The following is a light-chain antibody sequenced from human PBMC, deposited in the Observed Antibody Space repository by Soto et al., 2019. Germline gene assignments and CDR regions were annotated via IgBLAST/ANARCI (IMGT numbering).Light chain of an antibody. J-gene: IGKJ4*01. CDR2: AAS. CDR3: QKYNTAPLT. V-gene: IGKV1-27*01. Sequence: DIQMTQSPSSLSASVGDRVTITCRASQAIYNYLAWFQQKPGKVPKLLIYAASALQSGVPSRFSGSGSGTDFTLTISSLQPEDVATYYCQKYNTAPLTFGGGTKVDI. CDR1: QAIYNY.